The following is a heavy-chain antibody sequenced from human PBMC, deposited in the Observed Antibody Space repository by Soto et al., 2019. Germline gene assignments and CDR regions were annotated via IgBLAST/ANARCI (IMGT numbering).Heavy chain of an antibody. Sequence: EVQLVESGGGLVKPGGSLRLSCAASGFTFSSYSMNWVRQAPGKGLEWVSSISSSGSYIYYADSVKGRFTISSDNAKNSLSLQMNSLRAEDTAVYYCARDQRDGYSFDYWGQGTLVTVSS. CDR3: ARDQRDGYSFDY. D-gene: IGHD5-12*01. V-gene: IGHV3-21*01. J-gene: IGHJ4*02. CDR2: ISSSGSYI. CDR1: GFTFSSYS.